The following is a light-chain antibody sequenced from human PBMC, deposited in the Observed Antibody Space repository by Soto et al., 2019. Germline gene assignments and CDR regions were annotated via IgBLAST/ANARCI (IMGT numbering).Light chain of an antibody. J-gene: IGLJ1*01. CDR1: ASDIGGYTF. CDR2: DVN. Sequence: QSALTQPPSASGSPGQSVAFSCTGTASDIGGYTFVSWYQQHPGKAPKLLIYDVNKRPSGVPDRFSGSKSGNTASLTVSGLQAEDEADYYCSAHGGTNPYVFGTGTKVTVL. CDR3: SAHGGTNPYV. V-gene: IGLV2-8*01.